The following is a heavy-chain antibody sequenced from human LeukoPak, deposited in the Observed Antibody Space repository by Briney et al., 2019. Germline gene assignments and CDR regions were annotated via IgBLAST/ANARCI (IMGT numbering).Heavy chain of an antibody. CDR3: ARHELIVGVSDY. Sequence: GGSLRLSCAASGITFSCYAMSWVRQAPGKGLEWVSGISGSGDSTYYADSVKGRFTISRDNSKKTLSLQMNSLRAEDTAMYYCARHELIVGVSDYWGQGTLVTVSS. J-gene: IGHJ4*02. CDR2: ISGSGDST. V-gene: IGHV3-23*01. CDR1: GITFSCYA. D-gene: IGHD1-26*01.